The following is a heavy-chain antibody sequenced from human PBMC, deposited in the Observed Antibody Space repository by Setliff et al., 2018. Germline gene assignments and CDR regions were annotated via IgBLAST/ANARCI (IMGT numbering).Heavy chain of an antibody. D-gene: IGHD6-13*01. Sequence: ASVKVSCKASGYTFTSYAMHWVRQAPGQRLEWMGWINAGNGNTKYPQKFQGRVAITRDTSASTAYMELSSLRSEDTAVYYCARAIPPGYISTWYSSWGQGTLVTVS. CDR1: GYTFTSYA. CDR3: ARAIPPGYISTWYSS. V-gene: IGHV1-3*01. J-gene: IGHJ4*02. CDR2: INAGNGNT.